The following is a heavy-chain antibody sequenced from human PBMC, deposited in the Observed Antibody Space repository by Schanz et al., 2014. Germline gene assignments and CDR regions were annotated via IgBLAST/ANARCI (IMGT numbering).Heavy chain of an antibody. CDR1: GFTFDDHA. J-gene: IGHJ4*02. D-gene: IGHD2-21*02. Sequence: EVQLVESGGGLVQPGRSLRLSCAASGFTFDDHAMHWVRQVPGKGLEWVSGISWNSGNIAYADSVKGRFTISRDNAKNSLYLQMNSLRPDDTGLYYCAKVQTHTVYGGNSGFDYWGQGTLVTVSS. V-gene: IGHV3-9*01. CDR2: ISWNSGNI. CDR3: AKVQTHTVYGGNSGFDY.